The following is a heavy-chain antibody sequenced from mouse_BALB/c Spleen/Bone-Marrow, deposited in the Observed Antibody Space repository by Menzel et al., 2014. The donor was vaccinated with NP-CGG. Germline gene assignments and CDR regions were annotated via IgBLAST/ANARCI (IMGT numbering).Heavy chain of an antibody. Sequence: QVQLPKSGTELIKPGASMKISCKATGYTFSSYWIEWVKQRPGHGLEWIGAILPGSGSTNYNEKFKGKATFTADTSSKTVYMQLSSLTSEDSAVYYCARTKYRYDVFFDYWGQGTTLTVSS. D-gene: IGHD2-14*01. V-gene: IGHV1-9*01. J-gene: IGHJ2*01. CDR2: ILPGSGST. CDR3: ARTKYRYDVFFDY. CDR1: GYTFSSYW.